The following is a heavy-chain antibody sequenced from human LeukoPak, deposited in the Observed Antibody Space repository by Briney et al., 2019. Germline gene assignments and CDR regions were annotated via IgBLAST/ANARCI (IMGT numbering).Heavy chain of an antibody. CDR1: GYTFTSYA. V-gene: IGHV1-3*01. CDR2: INAGNGNT. Sequence: GASVKVSCKASGYTFTSYAMHWVRQAPGQRLEWMGWINAGNGNTKYSQKFQGRVTITRDTSASTAYMELSSLRSEDTAVYYCARDPSVSGGSVVGPCAPWGHGTMVTVSS. CDR3: ARDPSVSGGSVVGPCAP. J-gene: IGHJ3*01. D-gene: IGHD1-26*01.